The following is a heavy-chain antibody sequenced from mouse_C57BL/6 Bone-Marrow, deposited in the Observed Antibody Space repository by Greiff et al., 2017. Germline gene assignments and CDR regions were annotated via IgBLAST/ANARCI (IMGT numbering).Heavy chain of an antibody. D-gene: IGHD1-1*01. CDR1: GYTFTSYW. V-gene: IGHV1-64*01. J-gene: IGHJ2*01. CDR2: IHPNSGST. Sequence: QVQLQQSGAELVKPGASVKLSCKASGYTFTSYWMYWVKQRPGQGLEWIGMIHPNSGSTNYNEKFKSKATLTVAKSSSTAYMQLSSLTSEDSAVXYCARSGHDGLDYWGQGTTRTVSS. CDR3: ARSGHDGLDY.